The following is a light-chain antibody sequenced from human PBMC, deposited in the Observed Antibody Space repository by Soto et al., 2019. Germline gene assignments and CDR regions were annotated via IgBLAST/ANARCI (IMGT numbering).Light chain of an antibody. CDR3: PQSYSTTWT. V-gene: IGKV1-5*03. CDR2: KAS. CDR1: QSISSR. Sequence: DIQITQSPSTLYASVGDRVTITCRASQSISSRLAWYPQKPGKAPKLLIYKASSLESGVQSRFSGSGSGTDCTLTISSLQPEDFATDYCPQSYSTTWTFGQGTKVDIK. J-gene: IGKJ1*01.